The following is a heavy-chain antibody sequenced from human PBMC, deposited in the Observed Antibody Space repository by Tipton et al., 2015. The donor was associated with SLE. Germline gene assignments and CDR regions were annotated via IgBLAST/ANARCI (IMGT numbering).Heavy chain of an antibody. J-gene: IGHJ4*02. CDR2: ISYDGSKI. Sequence: RSLRLSCTASGFTFNTYAMHWVRQAPGRGLEWVAIISYDGSKIYHADSVKGRFTISRDNSKNTLYLQMNSLRAEDTAVYYCARDTHTYYFDYWGQGALVTVSS. CDR1: GFTFNTYA. CDR3: ARDTHTYYFDY. V-gene: IGHV3-30-3*01.